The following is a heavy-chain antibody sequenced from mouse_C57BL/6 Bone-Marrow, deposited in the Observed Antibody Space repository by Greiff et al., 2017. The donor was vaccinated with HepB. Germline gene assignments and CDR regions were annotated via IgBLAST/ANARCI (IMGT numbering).Heavy chain of an antibody. CDR3: ARRYSNYVFYAMDY. CDR2: ISNGGGST. Sequence: DVMLVESGGGLVQPGGSLKLSCAASGFTFSDYYMYWVRQTPEKRLEWVAYISNGGGSTYYPDTVKGRFTISRDNAKNTLYLQMSRLKSEDTAMYYCARRYSNYVFYAMDYWGQGTSVTASS. D-gene: IGHD2-5*01. CDR1: GFTFSDYY. J-gene: IGHJ4*01. V-gene: IGHV5-12*01.